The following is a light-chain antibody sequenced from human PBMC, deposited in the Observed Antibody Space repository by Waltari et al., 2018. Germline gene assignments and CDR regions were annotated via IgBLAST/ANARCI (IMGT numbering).Light chain of an antibody. CDR1: SSDVGDYNY. CDR3: SSYAGSNNVV. V-gene: IGLV2-8*01. J-gene: IGLJ2*01. Sequence: QSALTQPPSASGSPGQSVTISCTGTSSDVGDYNYVSWYQQHPGKAPNPMIFEVSKRPSGVPDRVSGSKSGNTASLTVSGLQAEDEADYYCSSYAGSNNVVFGGGTKLTVL. CDR2: EVS.